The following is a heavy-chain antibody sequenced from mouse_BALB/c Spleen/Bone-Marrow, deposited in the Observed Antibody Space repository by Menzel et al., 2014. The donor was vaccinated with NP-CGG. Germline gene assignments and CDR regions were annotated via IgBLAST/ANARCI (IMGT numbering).Heavy chain of an antibody. CDR1: GYTFTSYW. J-gene: IGHJ2*01. CDR3: ARWGAYFDY. V-gene: IGHV1-61*01. CDR2: IDPSDSET. Sequence: VQGVESGAELVRPGTPVKLSCKASGYTFTSYWMNWVKQRPGRGLEWIGRIDPSDSETHYNQKFKDKATLTVDKSSSTAYIQLSSLTSEDSAVYYCARWGAYFDYWSQGTTLTVSS.